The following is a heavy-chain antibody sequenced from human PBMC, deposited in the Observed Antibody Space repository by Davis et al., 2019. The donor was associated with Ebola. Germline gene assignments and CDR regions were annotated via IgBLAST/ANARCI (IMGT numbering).Heavy chain of an antibody. Sequence: PGGSLRLSCAASGFTFSSYSMNWVRQAPGKGLEWVSSISSSSYIYYADSVKGRFTISRDNAKNSLYLQMNSLRAEDTAVYYCARDTEYYGSGSSYYMDVWGKGTTVTVSS. CDR3: ARDTEYYGSGSSYYMDV. CDR2: ISSSSYI. CDR1: GFTFSSYS. J-gene: IGHJ6*03. D-gene: IGHD3-10*01. V-gene: IGHV3-21*01.